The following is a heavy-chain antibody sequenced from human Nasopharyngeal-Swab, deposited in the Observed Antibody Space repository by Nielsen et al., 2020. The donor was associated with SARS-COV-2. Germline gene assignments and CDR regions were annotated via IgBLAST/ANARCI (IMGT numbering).Heavy chain of an antibody. Sequence: WIRQPPGKGLEWIGYIYYSGSTYSNPSLKSRVTISVDTSKNQFSLKLSSVTAADTAVYYCARIIAAAGTVGYMDVWGKGTTVTVSS. V-gene: IGHV4-30-4*01. J-gene: IGHJ6*03. D-gene: IGHD6-13*01. CDR2: IYYSGST. CDR3: ARIIAAAGTVGYMDV.